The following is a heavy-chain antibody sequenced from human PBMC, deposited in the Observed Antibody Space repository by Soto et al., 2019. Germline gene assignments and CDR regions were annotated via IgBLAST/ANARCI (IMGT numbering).Heavy chain of an antibody. CDR2: IYYSGGT. Sequence: SETLSLTCTVSGGSISSGDYYWSWIRQPPGKGLEWIGYIYYSGGTYYNPSLKSRVTISVDTSKNQFSLKLSSVTAADTAVYYCARDMVRGSQAAFDIWGQGTMVTVSS. V-gene: IGHV4-30-4*01. CDR3: ARDMVRGSQAAFDI. D-gene: IGHD3-10*01. J-gene: IGHJ3*02. CDR1: GGSISSGDYY.